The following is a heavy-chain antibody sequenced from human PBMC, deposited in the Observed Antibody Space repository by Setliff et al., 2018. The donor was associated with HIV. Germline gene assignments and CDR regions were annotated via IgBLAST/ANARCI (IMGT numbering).Heavy chain of an antibody. CDR2: INHSGRT. V-gene: IGHV4-34*08. Sequence: KPGGSLRLSCAASGITFSSFAMSWVRQAPGKGLEWIGEINHSGRTNYNPSLKSRVTISGDRSESQFSLELSSVTAADMAMYYCGAFYYNYGMDVWGQGTTVTVSS. J-gene: IGHJ6*02. CDR3: GAFYYNYGMDV. CDR1: GITFSSFA.